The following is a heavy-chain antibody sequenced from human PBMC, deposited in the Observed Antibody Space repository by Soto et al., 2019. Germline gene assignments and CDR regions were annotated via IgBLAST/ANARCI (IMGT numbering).Heavy chain of an antibody. V-gene: IGHV4-59*08. CDR1: GGSISSYY. Sequence: SETLSLTCTVSGGSISSYYWTWIRQPPGKGLEWIGYIYYSGSTYYNPSLKSRVTISVDTSKNQFSLKLSSVTAADTAVYYCARLRITMIVLAFDIWGQGTMVTVSS. D-gene: IGHD3-22*01. CDR3: ARLRITMIVLAFDI. CDR2: IYYSGST. J-gene: IGHJ3*02.